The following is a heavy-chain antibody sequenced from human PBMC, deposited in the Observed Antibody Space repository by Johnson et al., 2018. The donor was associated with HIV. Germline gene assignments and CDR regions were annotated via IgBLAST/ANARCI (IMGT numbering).Heavy chain of an antibody. CDR3: AKVGGTTILRDAFDI. Sequence: VQLVESGGGVVQPGGSLRLSCAASGFTFNTYYMAWVRQAPGKGLEWVATMNRGGSEIFYVASVKGRFTISGDIAKNSLYLQMNSLRAADTAVYYCAKVGGTTILRDAFDIWGQGTMVTVSS. J-gene: IGHJ3*02. CDR1: GFTFNTYY. CDR2: MNRGGSEI. D-gene: IGHD1-1*01. V-gene: IGHV3-7*01.